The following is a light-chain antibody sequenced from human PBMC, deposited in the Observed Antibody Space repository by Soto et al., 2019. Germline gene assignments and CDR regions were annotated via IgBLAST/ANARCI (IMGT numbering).Light chain of an antibody. V-gene: IGKV1-39*01. CDR1: QSIVTY. CDR3: QQSYSTPPWT. J-gene: IGKJ1*01. CDR2: AAS. Sequence: DIQMTQSPSSLSASVGDRVTITCRASQSIVTYLNWYLQKPGKAPKLLIYAASNLQSGVPSRFSGSGSGTDFTLTISSQQSEDSATYFCQQSYSTPPWTFGQGTKVEIK.